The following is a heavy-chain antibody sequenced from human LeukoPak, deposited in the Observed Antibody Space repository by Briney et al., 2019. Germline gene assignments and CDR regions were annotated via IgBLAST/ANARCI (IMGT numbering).Heavy chain of an antibody. CDR3: ARDPHPSVGMDV. CDR1: GFTFSSYA. V-gene: IGHV3-30*04. CDR2: ISYDGSNK. J-gene: IGHJ6*02. Sequence: GGSLRLSCAASGFTFSSYAMHWVRQAPAKGLEWVAVISYDGSNKYYADSVKGRFTISRDNSKNTLYLQMNSLRAEDTAVYYCARDPHPSVGMDVWGQGTTVTVSS.